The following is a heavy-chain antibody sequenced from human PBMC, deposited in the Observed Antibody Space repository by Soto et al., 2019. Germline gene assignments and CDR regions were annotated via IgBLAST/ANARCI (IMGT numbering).Heavy chain of an antibody. V-gene: IGHV3-30-3*02. CDR1: GFTFSSYA. J-gene: IGHJ4*02. Sequence: GGSLRLSCAASGFTFSSYAMHWVRQAPGKGLEWVAVISYDGSNKYYADSVKGRFTISRDNSKNTLYLQMNSLRAEDTAVYYCAKRVTGSDYGDGRLDLYFDYWGQGTLVTVSS. CDR3: AKRVTGSDYGDGRLDLYFDY. CDR2: ISYDGSNK. D-gene: IGHD4-17*01.